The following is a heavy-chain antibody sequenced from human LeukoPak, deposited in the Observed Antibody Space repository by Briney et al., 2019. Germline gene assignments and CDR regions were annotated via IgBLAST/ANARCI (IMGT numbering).Heavy chain of an antibody. D-gene: IGHD4-17*01. J-gene: IGHJ4*02. CDR2: ISGSGGST. V-gene: IGHV3-23*01. Sequence: GGSLRLSCAASGFTFSSYAMNWVRQAPGKGLEWVSAISGSGGSTYYADSVKGRFTISRDNSKNTLYLQMNSLRAEDTAVYYCAKDYRTTVTPWYFDYWGQGTLVTVSS. CDR1: GFTFSSYA. CDR3: AKDYRTTVTPWYFDY.